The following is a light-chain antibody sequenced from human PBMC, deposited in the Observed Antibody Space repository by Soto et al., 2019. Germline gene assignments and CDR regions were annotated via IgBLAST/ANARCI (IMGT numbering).Light chain of an antibody. CDR3: QQYNSYSWT. Sequence: DIQMTQSPSTLSAAVGDRVTITCRASQSISNWLAWYQQKPGKAPKVLIYKTSILESGVPPRFSGSGSGTAFTLTISSLQPDDFATYYCQQYNSYSWTFGQGTKVEIK. CDR2: KTS. CDR1: QSISNW. V-gene: IGKV1-5*03. J-gene: IGKJ1*01.